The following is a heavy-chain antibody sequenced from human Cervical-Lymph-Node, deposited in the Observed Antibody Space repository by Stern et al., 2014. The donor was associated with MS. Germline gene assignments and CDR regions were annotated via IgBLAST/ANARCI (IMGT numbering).Heavy chain of an antibody. CDR1: GYSFSGYW. D-gene: IGHD1-7*01. CDR3: ARHDSAGTILY. J-gene: IGHJ4*02. CDR2: TDPSESYV. V-gene: IGHV5-10-1*01. Sequence: EVQLLQSGAEGKRPGGSLRISCQGSGYSFSGYWITWVRQMAGKGLEWMGRTDPSESYVKYSPSFQGHVSISADKSISTAYLQWSSLKASDTAMYYCARHDSAGTILYWGQGTLVTVSS.